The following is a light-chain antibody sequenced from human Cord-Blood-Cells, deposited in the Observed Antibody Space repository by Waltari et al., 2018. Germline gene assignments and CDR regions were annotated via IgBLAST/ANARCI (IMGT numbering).Light chain of an antibody. CDR2: SNN. V-gene: IGLV1-44*01. CDR3: AAWDDSLNGRV. J-gene: IGLJ3*02. CDR1: SSHIGSNT. Sequence: QSVLTQPPSASGTPGPRVPISCSGSSSHIGSNTVHRYQQLPATAPKYLNYSNNQRPSGVPDRFSGSKSGTSASLAISGLQSEDEADYYCAAWDDSLNGRVFGGGTKLTVL.